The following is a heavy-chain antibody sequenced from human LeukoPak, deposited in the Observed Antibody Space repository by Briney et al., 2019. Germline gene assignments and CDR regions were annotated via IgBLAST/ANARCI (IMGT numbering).Heavy chain of an antibody. J-gene: IGHJ4*02. Sequence: PSETLSLTCTVSGYSISSGYYWGWIRQPPGKGLEWIGSIYHSGSTYYNPSLKSRVTISVDTSKNQFSLKLSSVTAADTAVYYCAREVGYGSGSYFKYYFDYWGQGTLVTVSS. D-gene: IGHD3-10*01. CDR2: IYHSGST. V-gene: IGHV4-38-2*02. CDR1: GYSISSGYY. CDR3: AREVGYGSGSYFKYYFDY.